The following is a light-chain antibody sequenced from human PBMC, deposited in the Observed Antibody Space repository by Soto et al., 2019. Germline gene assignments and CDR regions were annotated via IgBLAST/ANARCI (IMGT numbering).Light chain of an antibody. CDR3: CSYAGTYTSAV. Sequence: QSVLTQPTSVSGSPGQSVTISCTGTSSDVGGYNYLSWYQQHPGRAPNLIIYDVSKRPSGVPDRFSGSKSGNSASLTISGLQAEDEADYYCCSYAGTYTSAVFGTGTKVTVL. CDR2: DVS. V-gene: IGLV2-11*01. J-gene: IGLJ1*01. CDR1: SSDVGGYNY.